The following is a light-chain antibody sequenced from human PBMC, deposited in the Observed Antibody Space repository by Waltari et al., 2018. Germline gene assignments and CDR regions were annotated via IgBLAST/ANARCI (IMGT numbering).Light chain of an antibody. CDR1: QGISSY. Sequence: IQLTQSPSSLSASVGDSVTITCRASQGISSYLAWYQQKPGNAPKLLIYVASTLQSGVPSRVSGSGSGTDVTLTISSLHPEDCATYYCQQLNSYPAWTFGQGTKVEIK. V-gene: IGKV1-9*01. CDR2: VAS. CDR3: QQLNSYPAWT. J-gene: IGKJ1*01.